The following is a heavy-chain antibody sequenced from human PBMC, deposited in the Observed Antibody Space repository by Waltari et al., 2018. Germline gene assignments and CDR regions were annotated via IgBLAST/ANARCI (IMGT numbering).Heavy chain of an antibody. Sequence: EVQLVESGGGLVQPGGSLRLACAASGFTFSGYSMNWVRQAPGKGPEWISYINSGSTTISYADSVRGRFTISRDNAKSFLYLDLFSLRAEDTAVYYCAKGRWGYDYWGQGTLVTVSS. CDR1: GFTFSGYS. V-gene: IGHV3-48*01. J-gene: IGHJ4*02. D-gene: IGHD2-21*01. CDR2: INSGSTTI. CDR3: AKGRWGYDY.